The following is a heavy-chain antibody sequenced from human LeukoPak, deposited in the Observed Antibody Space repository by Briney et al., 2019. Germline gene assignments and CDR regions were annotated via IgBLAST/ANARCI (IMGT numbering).Heavy chain of an antibody. D-gene: IGHD2-2*02. V-gene: IGHV3-48*01. CDR1: GFSFSTSS. CDR2: IRSSSATI. Sequence: GGSLRLSCAASGFSFSTSSMNWVRQAPGKGLEWVSYIRSSSATIYYAASVKGRFTISRDNAKNSLYLQMNSLRAEDTAVYFCARDSRSHCGTDACYSPYFDYWGQGVLVTVSS. CDR3: ARDSRSHCGTDACYSPYFDY. J-gene: IGHJ4*02.